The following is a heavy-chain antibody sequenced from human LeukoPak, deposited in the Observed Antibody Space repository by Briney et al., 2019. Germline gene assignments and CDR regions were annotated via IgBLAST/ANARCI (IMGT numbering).Heavy chain of an antibody. CDR2: IIPIFGTA. D-gene: IGHD6-13*01. Sequence: SVKVSCKASGGTFSSYAISWVRQAPGQGLEWMGGIIPIFGTANYAQKFQGRVTITADESTSTAYMKLSSLRSEDTAVYYCARSSSSWIYYFDYWGQGTLVTVSS. CDR1: GGTFSSYA. CDR3: ARSSSSWIYYFDY. J-gene: IGHJ4*02. V-gene: IGHV1-69*01.